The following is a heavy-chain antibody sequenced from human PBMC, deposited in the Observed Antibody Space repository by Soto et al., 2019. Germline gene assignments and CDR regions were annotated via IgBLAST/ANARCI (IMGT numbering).Heavy chain of an antibody. D-gene: IGHD2-2*01. CDR3: AREIAMPNWFDP. CDR2: ISYDGSNK. Sequence: QVQLVESGGGVVQPGRSLRLSCAASGFTFSSYGMHWVRQAPGKGLEWVAVISYDGSNKYYADSVKGRFTISRDNSKNTLYLQMNSLRAEDTAVYYCAREIAMPNWFDPWGQGTLVTVSS. J-gene: IGHJ5*02. V-gene: IGHV3-30*03. CDR1: GFTFSSYG.